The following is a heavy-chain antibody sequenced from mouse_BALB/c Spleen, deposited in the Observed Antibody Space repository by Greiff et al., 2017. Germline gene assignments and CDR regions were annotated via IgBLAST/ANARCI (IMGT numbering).Heavy chain of an antibody. CDR3: AKQRYGGDYYAMDY. CDR2: IWGDGST. D-gene: IGHD2-14*01. Sequence: QVQLQQSGPGLVAPSQSLSITCTASGFSLTSYGVRWVRQPPGKGLEWLGVIWGDGSTNYHSALISRLSTSKDNSKNQVFLKLNRLQTDDTATYYCAKQRYGGDYYAMDYWGQGTSVTVSS. J-gene: IGHJ4*01. V-gene: IGHV2-3*01. CDR1: GFSLTSYG.